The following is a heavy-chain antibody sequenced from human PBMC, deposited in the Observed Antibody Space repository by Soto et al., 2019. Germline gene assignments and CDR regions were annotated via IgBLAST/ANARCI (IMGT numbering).Heavy chain of an antibody. V-gene: IGHV4-30-4*01. J-gene: IGHJ5*02. Sequence: QVQLQESGPGLVKPSQTLSLTCTVSGASISSADYYWTWIRQPPGKGLEWIGYIYYSGSPYYNPTLNSRVTISGDPSKNQFSLKLSSVTAADTAVYYCAGILVVRGWLDPWGQGTLVTVSP. CDR2: IYYSGSP. CDR1: GASISSADYY. D-gene: IGHD2-2*01. CDR3: AGILVVRGWLDP.